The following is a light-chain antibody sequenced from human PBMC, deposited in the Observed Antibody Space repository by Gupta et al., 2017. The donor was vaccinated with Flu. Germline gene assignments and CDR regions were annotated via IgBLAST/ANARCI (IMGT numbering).Light chain of an antibody. Sequence: DIQMTQSPSTLSASVGDRVTITCRASQSINHWLAWYQQKPGKAPTLLIYKASNLKSGVPSRFSGSGSGTEFTLTISGLQPDDFATYYCQQYNGPWTFGQGTKVEIK. V-gene: IGKV1-5*03. J-gene: IGKJ1*01. CDR3: QQYNGPWT. CDR2: KAS. CDR1: QSINHW.